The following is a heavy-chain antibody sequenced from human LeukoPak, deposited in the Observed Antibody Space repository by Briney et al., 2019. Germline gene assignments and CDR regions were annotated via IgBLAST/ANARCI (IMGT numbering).Heavy chain of an antibody. D-gene: IGHD3-22*01. V-gene: IGHV1-69*05. J-gene: IGHJ6*03. CDR1: GGTFSSYA. CDR3: ARYPSPMIVESDYYYYMDV. CDR2: IIPIFGTA. Sequence: SVKVSCKASGGTFSSYAISWVRQAPGQGLEWMGGIIPIFGTANYAQKFQGRVTITTDESTGTAYMELSSLRSEDTAVYYCARYPSPMIVESDYYYYMDVWGKGTTVTVSS.